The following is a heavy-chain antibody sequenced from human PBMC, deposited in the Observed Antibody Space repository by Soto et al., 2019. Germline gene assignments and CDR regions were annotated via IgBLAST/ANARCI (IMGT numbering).Heavy chain of an antibody. V-gene: IGHV3-30-3*01. D-gene: IGHD2-15*01. CDR3: ARVYPVVVAAIPVGYFDY. Sequence: GGSLRLSCAAYGFTFSSYAMHWVRQAPGKGLEWVAVISYDGSNKYYADSVKGRFTISRDNSKNTLYLQMNSLRAEDTAVYYCARVYPVVVAAIPVGYFDYWGQGPLVTVPS. CDR1: GFTFSSYA. J-gene: IGHJ4*02. CDR2: ISYDGSNK.